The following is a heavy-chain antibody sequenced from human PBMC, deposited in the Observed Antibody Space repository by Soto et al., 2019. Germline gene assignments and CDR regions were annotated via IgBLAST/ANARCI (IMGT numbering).Heavy chain of an antibody. CDR3: AKYCGGDCRHFDA. D-gene: IGHD2-21*02. J-gene: IGHJ4*02. CDR1: GYNFIAYY. V-gene: IGHV1-46*01. Sequence: QVQLVQSGAEVKKPGSSVKLSCKASGYNFIAYYMSWVRQAPAQGPEWMGMINPSSGATNYTQKFQGRITVTSDTSTSTVYMELSSLRSDDAAVYYCAKYCGGDCRHFDAWGQGTLVTVSS. CDR2: INPSSGAT.